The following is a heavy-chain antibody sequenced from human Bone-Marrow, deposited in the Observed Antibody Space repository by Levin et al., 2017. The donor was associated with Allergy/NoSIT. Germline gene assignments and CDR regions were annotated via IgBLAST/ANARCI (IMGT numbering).Heavy chain of an antibody. CDR3: TGAGQWLFRGGF. CDR2: IKSKSDGGTI. V-gene: IGHV3-15*01. D-gene: IGHD6-19*01. J-gene: IGHJ4*02. CDR1: GLTFSNAW. Sequence: PGGSLRLSCAASGLTFSNAWMSWVRQAPGKGLEWVGRIKSKSDGGTIDYAAPVKGRFTISRDDSQNTVYLQMNSLKIDDTAVYFCTGAGQWLFRGGFRGPGTLVTVSS.